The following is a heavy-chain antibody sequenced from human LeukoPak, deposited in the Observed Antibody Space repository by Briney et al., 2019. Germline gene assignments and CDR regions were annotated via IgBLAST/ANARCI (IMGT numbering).Heavy chain of an antibody. CDR2: ISTYDGNT. Sequence: PRASVKVSCKASGYTFTNYGISWVRQAPGQGPEWMGWISTYDGNTKSAQKFQGRVTMTIDTSTSTAYMELRSLRSDDKAVYYCARDGYGSGKGFFDYWGQGTLVTVSS. CDR1: GYTFTNYG. CDR3: ARDGYGSGKGFFDY. J-gene: IGHJ4*02. V-gene: IGHV1-18*01. D-gene: IGHD3-10*01.